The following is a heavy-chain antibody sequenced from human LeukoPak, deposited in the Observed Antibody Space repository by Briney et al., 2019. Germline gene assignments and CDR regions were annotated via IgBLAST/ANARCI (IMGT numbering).Heavy chain of an antibody. CDR2: ISASGDST. J-gene: IGHJ4*02. CDR1: GFTFSSYA. V-gene: IGHV3-23*01. Sequence: GGSLRLSCAASGFTFSSYAMNWVRQAPGKGLEWVSNISASGDSTYYADSVKGRFTISRDNSKNTLHLQMNSLRVEDTAVYYCAKGGTGYCSSTSCLYYFDYWGQGTLVTVSS. D-gene: IGHD2-2*01. CDR3: AKGGTGYCSSTSCLYYFDY.